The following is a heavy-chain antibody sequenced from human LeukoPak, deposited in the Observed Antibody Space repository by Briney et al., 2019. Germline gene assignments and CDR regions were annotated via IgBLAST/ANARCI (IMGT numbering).Heavy chain of an antibody. V-gene: IGHV4-34*01. CDR2: TNHSGST. CDR1: GGSFSGYY. Sequence: PSETLSLTCAVYGGSFSGYYWSWIRQPPGKGLEWIGETNHSGSTNYNPSLKSRVTISVDTSKNQFSLKLSSVTAADTAVYYCARGRTYYYGSGSYFGYWGQGTLVTVSS. D-gene: IGHD3-10*01. J-gene: IGHJ4*02. CDR3: ARGRTYYYGSGSYFGY.